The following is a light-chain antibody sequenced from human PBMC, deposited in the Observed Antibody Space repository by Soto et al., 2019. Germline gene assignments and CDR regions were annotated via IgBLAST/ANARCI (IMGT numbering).Light chain of an antibody. CDR2: GAS. CDR1: QSISSW. Sequence: DIQMTQSPSTLSASVGDRVTITCRASQSISSWLAWYQQKPGKAPKLLMYGASSLESGVPSRFSGSGSGTEFTLTISSLQPDDFATYYCQQYNSYSRTFGQGTKV. CDR3: QQYNSYSRT. V-gene: IGKV1-5*01. J-gene: IGKJ1*01.